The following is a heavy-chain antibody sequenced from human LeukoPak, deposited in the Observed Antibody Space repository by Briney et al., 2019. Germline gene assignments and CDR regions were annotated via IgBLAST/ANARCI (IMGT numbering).Heavy chain of an antibody. Sequence: ETLSLTCTVSGGSISSYYWSWIRQPPGKGLEWVGHIKSTTDGGTTDYAAPVKDRFTISRDDSKNTLYLQINSLKTEDTAIYYCTIYEGDYWGQGTLVTVSS. CDR1: GGSISSYY. CDR3: TIYEGDY. CDR2: IKSTTDGGTT. J-gene: IGHJ4*02. D-gene: IGHD3-3*01. V-gene: IGHV3-15*01.